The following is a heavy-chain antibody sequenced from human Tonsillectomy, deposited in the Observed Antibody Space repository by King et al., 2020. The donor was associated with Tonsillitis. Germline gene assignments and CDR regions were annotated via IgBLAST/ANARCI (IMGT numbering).Heavy chain of an antibody. D-gene: IGHD1-26*01. CDR3: TRELPPDAFDI. V-gene: IGHV3-49*05. CDR2: IRSKAYGGTT. CDR1: GFTFGDYA. J-gene: IGHJ3*02. Sequence: LVESGGGLVKPGRFLRLSCTASGFTFGDYAMSWFRQAPGKGLEWVGFIRSKAYGGTTEYAASVKGRFTISRDDSKSIAYLQMNSLKTEDTAVYYCTRELPPDAFDIWGQGTMVTVSS.